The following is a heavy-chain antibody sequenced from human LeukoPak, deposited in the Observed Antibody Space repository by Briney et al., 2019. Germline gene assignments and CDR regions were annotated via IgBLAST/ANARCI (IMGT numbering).Heavy chain of an antibody. CDR3: ARDIVVVPAGAYNWFDP. V-gene: IGHV4-4*07. CDR2: IYTSGST. D-gene: IGHD2-2*01. Sequence: ETLSLTCTVSGGSISSYYWSWIRQPAGKGLEWIGRIYTSGSTNYNPSLTSRVTMSVDTSKNQFSLKLSSVTAADTAVYYCARDIVVVPAGAYNWFDPWGQGILVTVS. J-gene: IGHJ5*02. CDR1: GGSISSYY.